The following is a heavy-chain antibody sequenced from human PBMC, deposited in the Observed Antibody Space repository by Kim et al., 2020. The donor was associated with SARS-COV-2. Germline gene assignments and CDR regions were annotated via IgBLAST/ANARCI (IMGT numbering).Heavy chain of an antibody. D-gene: IGHD4-17*01. Sequence: GGSLRLSCAASGFTVSSNYMSWVRQAPGKGLEWVADIYSGGSTYYADSVVGRLTISSHKSKNKLLLQMNSLRAADTAVYYCSGAAWEHGDPNYFDYWGQG. CDR2: IYSGGST. J-gene: IGHJ4*02. CDR3: SGAAWEHGDPNYFDY. CDR1: GFTVSSNY. V-gene: IGHV3-53*04.